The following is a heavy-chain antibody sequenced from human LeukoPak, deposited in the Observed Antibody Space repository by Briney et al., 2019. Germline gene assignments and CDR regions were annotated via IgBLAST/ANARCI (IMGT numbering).Heavy chain of an antibody. CDR1: GFTFSSYA. CDR2: ISYDGSNK. J-gene: IGHJ5*02. D-gene: IGHD3-10*01. CDR3: ARDGVRGVIIMNWFDP. Sequence: GGSLRLSCAASGFTFSSYAMHWVRQAPGKGLEWVAVISYDGSNKYYADSVKGRFTISRDNSKNTLYLQMSSLRAEDTAVYYCARDGVRGVIIMNWFDPWGQGTLVTVSS. V-gene: IGHV3-30-3*01.